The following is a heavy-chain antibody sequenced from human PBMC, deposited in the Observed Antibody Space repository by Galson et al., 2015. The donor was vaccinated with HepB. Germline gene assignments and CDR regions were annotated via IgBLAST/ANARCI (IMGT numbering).Heavy chain of an antibody. CDR1: GFTFSSYS. J-gene: IGHJ4*02. CDR2: ISSSSSYI. V-gene: IGHV3-21*01. CDR3: ARDRDYLFDY. Sequence: SLRLSCAASGFTFSSYSMNWVRQAPGEGLEWVSSISSSSSYIYYADSVKGRFTISRDNAKNSLYLQMNSLRAEDTAVYYCARDRDYLFDYWGQGTLVTVSS. D-gene: IGHD4-11*01.